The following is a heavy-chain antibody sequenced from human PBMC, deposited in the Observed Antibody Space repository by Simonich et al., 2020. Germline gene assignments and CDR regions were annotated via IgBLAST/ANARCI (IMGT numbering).Heavy chain of an antibody. CDR2: INHSEST. V-gene: IGHV4-34*01. CDR3: ARGLRVAAAGTAFQH. Sequence: QVQLQQWGAGLLKPSETLSLTCAVYGGSFSGYYWSWIRQPPGKGLEWIGEINHSESTNYNPSLKSQVTISVDTSKNQFSLKLSSVTAADTAVYYCARGLRVAAAGTAFQHWGQGTLVTVSS. CDR1: GGSFSGYY. D-gene: IGHD6-13*01. J-gene: IGHJ1*01.